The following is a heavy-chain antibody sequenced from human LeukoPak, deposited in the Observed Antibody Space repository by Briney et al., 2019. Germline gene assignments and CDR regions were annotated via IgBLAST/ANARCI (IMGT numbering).Heavy chain of an antibody. CDR3: AGHDSRGYYVAY. J-gene: IGHJ4*02. CDR1: GGSFSGYH. Sequence: SETLSLTCAVYGGSFSGYHWSWIRQPPGKGLEWIGEINHSGSTNYNPSLKSRVTISVDTSKNQFSLKLSSVTAADTAVYFCAGHDSRGYYVAYWGQGALVTVSS. D-gene: IGHD3-22*01. CDR2: INHSGST. V-gene: IGHV4-34*01.